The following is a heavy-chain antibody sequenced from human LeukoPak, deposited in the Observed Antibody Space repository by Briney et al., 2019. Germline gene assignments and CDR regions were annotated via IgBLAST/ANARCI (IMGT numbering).Heavy chain of an antibody. J-gene: IGHJ4*02. CDR1: GDSISRTSYY. CDR2: IYYSGSA. CDR3: ARGRSGGFGY. D-gene: IGHD2-15*01. Sequence: PSETLSLTCTVSGDSISRTSYYWGWIRQPPGKGLEWIGSIYYSGSAYYNPSLKSRVTISVDTSKNQFSLKLSSVTAADTAVYYCARGRSGGFGYWGQGTLVTVSS. V-gene: IGHV4-39*01.